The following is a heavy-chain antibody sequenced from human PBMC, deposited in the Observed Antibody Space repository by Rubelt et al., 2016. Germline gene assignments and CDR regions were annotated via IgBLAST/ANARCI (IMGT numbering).Heavy chain of an antibody. J-gene: IGHJ4*02. D-gene: IGHD3-22*01. V-gene: IGHV1-3*01. CDR1: GYTFTSYA. Sequence: QVQLVQSGAVVKKPGASVKVSCKASGYTFTSYAMHWVRQAPGQRLEWMGWINAGNGNTKYSQKFQGRVPITRDTSASTAYMELSSLRSEDTAVYYCARYYYDSSGYVYFDYWGQGTLVTVSS. CDR3: ARYYYDSSGYVYFDY. CDR2: INAGNGNT.